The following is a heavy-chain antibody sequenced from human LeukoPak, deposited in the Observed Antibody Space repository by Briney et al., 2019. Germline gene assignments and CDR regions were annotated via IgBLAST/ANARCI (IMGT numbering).Heavy chain of an antibody. J-gene: IGHJ6*03. D-gene: IGHD4-23*01. Sequence: PSETLSLTCTVSGGSISSYYWSWIRQPPGKGLEWMGYIYYSGSTNYNPSLKSRVTISVDTSKNQFSLKLSSVTAADTAVYYCARVPDYGGNRPFYYYNYYMDVWGKGTTVTVSS. CDR3: ARVPDYGGNRPFYYYNYYMDV. CDR1: GGSISSYY. V-gene: IGHV4-59*01. CDR2: IYYSGST.